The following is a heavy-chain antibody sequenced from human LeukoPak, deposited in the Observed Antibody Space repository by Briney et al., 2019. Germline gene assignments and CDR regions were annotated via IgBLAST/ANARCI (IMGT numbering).Heavy chain of an antibody. CDR2: ITDSGSST. Sequence: PGGSLRLSCAASGFTFSAYALTWVRQAPGKGLEWVSIITDSGSSTYYADSVKGRFTISRDNSKNTLYLQMNSLRAEDTAVYYCAKERETTTAFHYWGQGTLVTVSS. CDR1: GFTFSAYA. J-gene: IGHJ4*02. CDR3: AKERETTTAFHY. V-gene: IGHV3-23*01. D-gene: IGHD4-17*01.